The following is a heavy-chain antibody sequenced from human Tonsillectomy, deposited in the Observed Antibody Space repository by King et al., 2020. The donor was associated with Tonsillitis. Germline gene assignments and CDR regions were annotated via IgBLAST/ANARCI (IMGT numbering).Heavy chain of an antibody. CDR1: GGSISSSNW. CDR2: IYHSGST. CDR3: ARNYYDSSGYYFDAFDI. V-gene: IGHV4-4*02. Sequence: VQLQESGPGLVKPSGTLSLTCAVSGGSISSSNWWSWVRQPPGKGLDWIVEIYHSGSTNYNPSLKSRVTISVDKSKNQFSLKLSSVTAADTAVYYCARNYYDSSGYYFDAFDIWGQGTMVTVSS. J-gene: IGHJ3*02. D-gene: IGHD3-22*01.